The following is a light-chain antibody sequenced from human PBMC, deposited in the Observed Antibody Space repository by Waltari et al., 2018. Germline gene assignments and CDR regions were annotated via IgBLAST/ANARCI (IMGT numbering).Light chain of an antibody. CDR3: QTGGHGTWV. Sequence: QLVLTQSPSASASLGASVKLTCTLSSGHSSNVIAWHQQQPEKGPRYLMKANSDGSHSKGDEIPDRFSGSSSGAERYLTISSLQSEDEADYYCQTGGHGTWVFGGGTKLTVL. CDR1: SGHSSNV. J-gene: IGLJ3*02. V-gene: IGLV4-69*01. CDR2: ANSDGSH.